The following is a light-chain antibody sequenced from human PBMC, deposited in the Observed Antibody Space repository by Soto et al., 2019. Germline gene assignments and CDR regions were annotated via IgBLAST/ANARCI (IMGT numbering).Light chain of an antibody. Sequence: SSVSASVGDRVTITCRASQDINNRLAWFQQRPGRAPKYLIQAASILQSGFPSRFSGSGSGTDFTLTINSLQPEDLATYYCLQVKSFPRTFGQGTKVDI. J-gene: IGKJ1*01. CDR1: QDINNR. CDR3: LQVKSFPRT. CDR2: AAS. V-gene: IGKV1-12*01.